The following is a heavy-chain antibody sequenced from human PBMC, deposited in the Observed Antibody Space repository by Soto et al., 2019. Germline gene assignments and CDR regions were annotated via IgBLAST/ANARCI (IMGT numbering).Heavy chain of an antibody. V-gene: IGHV3-23*01. CDR2: ISGSGGST. CDR3: AKDSVAAAGSDAYRDY. Sequence: GGSLRLSCAASGFTFSSYAMSWVRQAPGKGLEWVSAISGSGGSTYYADSVKGRFTISRDNSKNTLYLQMNSLRAEDTAVYYCAKDSVAAAGSDAYRDYWGQGTLVTVSS. D-gene: IGHD6-13*01. CDR1: GFTFSSYA. J-gene: IGHJ4*02.